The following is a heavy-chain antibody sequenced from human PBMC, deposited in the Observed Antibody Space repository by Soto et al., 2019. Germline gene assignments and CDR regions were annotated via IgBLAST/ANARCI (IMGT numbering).Heavy chain of an antibody. V-gene: IGHV4-59*01. CDR3: ARCSGRGYYFDY. CDR2: IYYSGST. Sequence: SETLSLTCTVSGGSISSYYWSWIRQPPGKGLEWIGYIYYSGSTNYNPSLKSRVTISVDTSKNQFSLKLSSVTAADTAVYYCARCSGRGYYFDYWGQGTRVTVS. D-gene: IGHD6-19*01. J-gene: IGHJ4*02. CDR1: GGSISSYY.